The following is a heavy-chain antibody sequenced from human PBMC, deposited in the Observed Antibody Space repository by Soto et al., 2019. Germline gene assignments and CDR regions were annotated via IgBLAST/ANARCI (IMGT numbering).Heavy chain of an antibody. D-gene: IGHD2-21*02. Sequence: SVKVSCKASGYTFTSYAMHWVRQAPGQKLEWMGWINAGNGNTKYSQKFQGRVTITRDTSASTAYTELSSLRSEDTAVYYCARSIVVVTALDYWGQGTLVTVSS. V-gene: IGHV1-3*01. J-gene: IGHJ4*02. CDR1: GYTFTSYA. CDR3: ARSIVVVTALDY. CDR2: INAGNGNT.